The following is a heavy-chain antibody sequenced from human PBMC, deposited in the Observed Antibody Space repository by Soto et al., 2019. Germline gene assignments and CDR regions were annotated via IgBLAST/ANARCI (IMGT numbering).Heavy chain of an antibody. Sequence: VASVKVSCKASGYTFTSYDINWVRQATGQGLEWMGWMSPNSGNTGYAQKFQGRVTMTRNTSIGTAYMELSSLRSEDTAVYYCARGVSCGGDCYRDWGQGTPVTVSS. D-gene: IGHD2-21*02. CDR2: MSPNSGNT. V-gene: IGHV1-8*01. CDR3: ARGVSCGGDCYRD. J-gene: IGHJ4*02. CDR1: GYTFTSYD.